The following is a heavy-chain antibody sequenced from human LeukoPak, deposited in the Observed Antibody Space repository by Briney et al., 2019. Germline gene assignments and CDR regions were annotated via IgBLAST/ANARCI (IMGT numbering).Heavy chain of an antibody. J-gene: IGHJ4*02. CDR2: IKEDGSEQ. CDR3: ARDSAGNDY. V-gene: IGHV3-7*01. D-gene: IGHD6-13*01. Sequence: GGSLRLSCAAPGFTFSTYWMSWVRQAPGKGLEWVANIKEDGSEQYYVDSLEGRFTISRDSAQNSLYLQMSSLRAEDTAMYYCARDSAGNDYWGQGTLVTVSS. CDR1: GFTFSTYW.